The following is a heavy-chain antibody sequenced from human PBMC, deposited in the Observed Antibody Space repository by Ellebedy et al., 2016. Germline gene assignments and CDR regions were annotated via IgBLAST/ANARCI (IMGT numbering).Heavy chain of an antibody. V-gene: IGHV3-23*01. D-gene: IGHD6-19*01. J-gene: IGHJ4*02. CDR2: ISGSGDGT. CDR3: AKGLAVSGWLGHDY. CDR1: GFSFSSFS. Sequence: GGSLRLXXAASGFSFSSFSISWVRQAPGRGLEWVADISGSGDGTHYADSVRGRFTVSRDNSQNTVHLQMYSLRAEDTAIYFCAKGLAVSGWLGHDYWGQGTLVTVSS.